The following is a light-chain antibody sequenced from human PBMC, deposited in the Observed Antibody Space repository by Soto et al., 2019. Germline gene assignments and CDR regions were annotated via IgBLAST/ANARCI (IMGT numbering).Light chain of an antibody. J-gene: IGKJ3*01. CDR2: VAS. Sequence: EIVLTQSPGTLSLSPGDRATLSCRASQSVSSSYLAWYQQKPGQAPRLLIYVASNRAAGIPDRFSGSGSGTDFTLTISSLEPEDFAVYYCQQYGSSPQTFVPGTKVDIE. CDR3: QQYGSSPQT. CDR1: QSVSSSY. V-gene: IGKV3-20*01.